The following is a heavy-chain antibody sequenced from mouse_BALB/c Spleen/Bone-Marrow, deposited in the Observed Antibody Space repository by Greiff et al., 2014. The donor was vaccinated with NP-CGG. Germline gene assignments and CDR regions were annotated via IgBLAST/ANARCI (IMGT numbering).Heavy chain of an antibody. J-gene: IGHJ3*01. CDR2: INPSSGYT. Sequence: QVQLQQSGAELAKPGASVKMSCKASGYTFTSYWMHWVKQRPGQGLEWIGNINPSSGYTEYNQKFKDKATLTADKSSSTAYMQLSSLTSEGSAVYYCARPITTGIQAWFAYWGQGILVTVSA. V-gene: IGHV1-7*01. D-gene: IGHD2-4*01. CDR3: ARPITTGIQAWFAY. CDR1: GYTFTSYW.